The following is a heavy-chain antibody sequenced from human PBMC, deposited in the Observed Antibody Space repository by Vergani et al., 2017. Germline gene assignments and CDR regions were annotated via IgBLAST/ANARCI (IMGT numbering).Heavy chain of an antibody. D-gene: IGHD2-15*01. Sequence: QVQLQQWGAGLLKPSETLSLTCAVSGGSFSGYYWSWIRQPPGKGLEWIGEINHSGSTNYNPSLKSRVTMSVDTSKSQFSLKLSSVTAADTAVYYCTRHWAVVAANNWFDPWGQGTLVTVSS. CDR1: GGSFSGYY. CDR2: INHSGST. V-gene: IGHV4-34*01. J-gene: IGHJ5*02. CDR3: TRHWAVVAANNWFDP.